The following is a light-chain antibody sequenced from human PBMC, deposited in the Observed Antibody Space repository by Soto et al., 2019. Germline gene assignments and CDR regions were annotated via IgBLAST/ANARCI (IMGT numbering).Light chain of an antibody. V-gene: IGLV2-8*01. CDR3: SSYAGSNSYV. Sequence: QSALTQPPSASGSPGQSVTISCTGTSSDVGGYNFVSWYQHHPGKAPKLMIFDVSERPSGVPDRFSGSKSGNTASLTVSGLQAEYEADYYCSSYAGSNSYVFGTGTKVTVL. CDR1: SSDVGGYNF. CDR2: DVS. J-gene: IGLJ1*01.